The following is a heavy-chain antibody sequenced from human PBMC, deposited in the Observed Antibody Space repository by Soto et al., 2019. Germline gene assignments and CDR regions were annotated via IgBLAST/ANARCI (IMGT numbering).Heavy chain of an antibody. J-gene: IGHJ4*02. CDR2: ILHDGSEI. CDR1: GFTFSNYI. D-gene: IGHD2-2*01. V-gene: IGHV3-33*05. Sequence: SGFTFSNYIMHWVRQAPGKGLEWVAIILHDGSEINYVDSVKGRFTISRDNTKNSLYLQMNSLRAEDTAIYYCAREVVVSRGASYFGYWGPGTLGTVSS. CDR3: AREVVVSRGASYFGY.